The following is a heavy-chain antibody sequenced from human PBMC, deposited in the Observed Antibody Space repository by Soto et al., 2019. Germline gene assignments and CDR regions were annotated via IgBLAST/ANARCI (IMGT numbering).Heavy chain of an antibody. Sequence: ASVKVSCKTSGYTFSSIGISWVRQAPGQGLEWMGWISPHKGDTYYAQRLQGRLTMTTDTSTSTAYMELRNLRSDDTAVYFCARDLDASGSYYTDYWGQGTLVTVSS. V-gene: IGHV1-18*01. CDR1: GYTFSSIG. D-gene: IGHD3-10*01. CDR3: ARDLDASGSYYTDY. CDR2: ISPHKGDT. J-gene: IGHJ4*02.